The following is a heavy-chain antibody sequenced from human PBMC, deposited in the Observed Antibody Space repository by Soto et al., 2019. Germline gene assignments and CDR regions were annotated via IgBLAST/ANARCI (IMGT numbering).Heavy chain of an antibody. CDR1: GGSISDDTYY. V-gene: IGHV4-39*01. Sequence: QLQLQESGPGLVKPSETLSLTCTVSGGSISDDTYYWGWIRQPPGKGLEWIGSIYYSGTSSYNPSLKSRVTMSVDTSKKQLSLRMTSVTAADTAVYYCARLHSPNCVPLDPWGQGTLVIVSS. D-gene: IGHD1-1*01. J-gene: IGHJ5*02. CDR2: IYYSGTS. CDR3: ARLHSPNCVPLDP.